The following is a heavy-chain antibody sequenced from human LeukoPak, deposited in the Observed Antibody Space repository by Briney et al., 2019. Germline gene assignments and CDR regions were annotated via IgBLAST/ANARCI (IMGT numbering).Heavy chain of an antibody. Sequence: ASVKVSCKASGHTFTSYDINWVRQATGQGLEWMGWVNPNSGNTGYAQKFQGRVTMTRNTSISTAYMELSSLRSEDTAVYYCARGSGPWIQLASTLQHWGQGTLVTVSS. D-gene: IGHD5-18*01. CDR3: ARGSGPWIQLASTLQH. V-gene: IGHV1-8*01. J-gene: IGHJ1*01. CDR1: GHTFTSYD. CDR2: VNPNSGNT.